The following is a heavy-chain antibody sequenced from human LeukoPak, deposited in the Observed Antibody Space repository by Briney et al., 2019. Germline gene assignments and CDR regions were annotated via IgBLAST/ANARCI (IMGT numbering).Heavy chain of an antibody. CDR2: ISSSSSYI. CDR1: GFAFISYS. J-gene: IGHJ4*02. V-gene: IGHV3-21*01. Sequence: GGSLRLSCAASGFAFISYSMNWVRQAPGKGLEWVSSISSSSSYIYYADSVKGRFTISRGNAKNSLYLQMNSLRAEDTAVYYCARDHGYGSGSYWDYWGQGTLVTVSS. D-gene: IGHD3-10*01. CDR3: ARDHGYGSGSYWDY.